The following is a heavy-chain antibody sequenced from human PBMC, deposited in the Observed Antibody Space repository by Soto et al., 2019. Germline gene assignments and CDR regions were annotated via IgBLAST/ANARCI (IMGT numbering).Heavy chain of an antibody. V-gene: IGHV3-15*01. CDR1: GFTFSNAW. D-gene: IGHD2-2*01. J-gene: IGHJ6*02. CDR3: TTDSSSWTYNYYFGMDV. Sequence: EVQLVESGGGLVKPGGSLRLSCAASGFTFSNAWMSWVRQAPGKGLEWVGRIKSKTDGGTTDYAAPVEGRFTISRDDSKNTLYLQMNSVRTEDTAVYYCTTDSSSWTYNYYFGMDVWGQGTTVTVSS. CDR2: IKSKTDGGTT.